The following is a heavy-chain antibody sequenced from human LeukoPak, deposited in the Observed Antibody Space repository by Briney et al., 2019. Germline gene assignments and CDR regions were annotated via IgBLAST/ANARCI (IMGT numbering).Heavy chain of an antibody. CDR2: VYHSGST. CDR1: GGSISSSNW. V-gene: IGHV4-4*02. J-gene: IGHJ4*02. CDR3: ARRYYGSGTNYFDY. D-gene: IGHD3-10*01. Sequence: SETLSLTCTVSGGSISSSNWWSWVRQPPGKGLESIGEVYHSGSTTYNSSLKSRLTMSIDKSKNHFSLNLSSVTAADTAVYYCARRYYGSGTNYFDYWGQGTLVTVSS.